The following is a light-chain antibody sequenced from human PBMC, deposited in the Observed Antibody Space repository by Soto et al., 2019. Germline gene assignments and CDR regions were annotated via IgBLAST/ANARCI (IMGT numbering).Light chain of an antibody. CDR3: QQRTNGLT. V-gene: IGKV3-11*01. CDR2: DAS. CDR1: QSISSDY. J-gene: IGKJ4*01. Sequence: EVVLTQSPDTLSLSPGERATLSCRASQSISSDYLVWYQQKPGQAPRLLLHDASNRATGIPARFSGSGFGTDFTLTISSLEPEDFAVYYCQQRTNGLTFGGGTKVDIK.